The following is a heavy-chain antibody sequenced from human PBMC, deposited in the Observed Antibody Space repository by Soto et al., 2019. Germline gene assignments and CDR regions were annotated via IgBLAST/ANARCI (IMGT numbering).Heavy chain of an antibody. CDR2: ISYDGSNK. Sequence: QVQLVESGGGVVQPGRSLRLSCAASGFTFSSCGMHWVRQAPGKGLEWVAVISYDGSNKYYADSVKGRFTISRDNSKNTLYLQMNSLRADDTAVYYCAKVGSGSYGYYYYYYGMDVWGQGTTVTVSS. D-gene: IGHD1-26*01. V-gene: IGHV3-30*18. CDR1: GFTFSSCG. CDR3: AKVGSGSYGYYYYYYGMDV. J-gene: IGHJ6*02.